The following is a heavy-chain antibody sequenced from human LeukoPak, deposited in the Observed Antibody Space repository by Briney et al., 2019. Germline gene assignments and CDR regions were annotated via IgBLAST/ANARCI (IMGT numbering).Heavy chain of an antibody. D-gene: IGHD6-13*01. CDR1: GGSISSDY. Sequence: PSETLSLTCTVSGGSISSDYWSWIRQPPGKGLEWIGYIYYSGSTNYNPSLKSRVTMSVDTSKNQFSLKLSSVTAADTAVHFCAREAATAAHLHYWGQGTLVTVSS. CDR3: AREAATAAHLHY. CDR2: IYYSGST. V-gene: IGHV4-59*12. J-gene: IGHJ4*02.